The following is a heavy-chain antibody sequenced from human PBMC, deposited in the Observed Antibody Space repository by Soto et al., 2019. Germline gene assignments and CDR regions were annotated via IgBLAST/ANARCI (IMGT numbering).Heavy chain of an antibody. J-gene: IGHJ4*02. CDR3: ARGPKVGAPDY. Sequence: EVQLVESGGGLVKPGGSLRLSCAASGFTFSSYSMNWVRQAPGKGLEWVSSISSSSSYIYYADSVKGRFTISRDNAKNSLYLQMNRLRAEDTAVYYCARGPKVGAPDYWGQGTLVTVSS. CDR2: ISSSSSYI. V-gene: IGHV3-21*01. CDR1: GFTFSSYS. D-gene: IGHD1-26*01.